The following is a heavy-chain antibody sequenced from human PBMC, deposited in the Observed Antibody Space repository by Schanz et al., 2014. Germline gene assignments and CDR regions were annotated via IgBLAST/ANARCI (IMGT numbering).Heavy chain of an antibody. Sequence: QVQLVQSGAEVKKPGSSVKVSCKASGGTFSSFAIFWVRQAPGQGLEWMGTIIPILDITNYAQKFQGRVTITADKSTSTAYMELSNLRPEDTAVYYCARAGQDYSDSSGYATYYFGNWGQGTLVTVSS. CDR1: GGTFSSFA. J-gene: IGHJ4*02. CDR2: IIPILDIT. V-gene: IGHV1-69*04. CDR3: ARAGQDYSDSSGYATYYFGN. D-gene: IGHD3-22*01.